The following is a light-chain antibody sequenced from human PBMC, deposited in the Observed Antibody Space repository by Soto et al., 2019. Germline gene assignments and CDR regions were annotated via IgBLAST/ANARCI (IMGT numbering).Light chain of an antibody. Sequence: IQLTQSPSSLSASVGDRVPITCRAIQDISSSLGWYQQKPGKAPKRLIYAASILQSGVPSRFSGSGFGTDFTLTISSLQAEDFASYFCQQLRSYPSTFGGGTKVEIK. J-gene: IGKJ4*01. CDR2: AAS. CDR3: QQLRSYPST. V-gene: IGKV1-9*01. CDR1: QDISSS.